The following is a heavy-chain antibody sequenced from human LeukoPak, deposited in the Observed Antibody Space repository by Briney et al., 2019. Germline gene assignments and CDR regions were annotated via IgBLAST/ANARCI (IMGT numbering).Heavy chain of an antibody. CDR2: INPNSGGA. V-gene: IGHV1-2*02. CDR1: GYTFTGYY. Sequence: ASVKVSCKASGYTFTGYYLHWVRQAPGQGPEWMGWINPNSGGANYAQKFQGRVTLTRDTSISTAYMELSRLRSDDTALYYCASGGSIFGVELVGYFDYWGQGTLVTVSS. J-gene: IGHJ4*02. CDR3: ASGGSIFGVELVGYFDY. D-gene: IGHD3-3*01.